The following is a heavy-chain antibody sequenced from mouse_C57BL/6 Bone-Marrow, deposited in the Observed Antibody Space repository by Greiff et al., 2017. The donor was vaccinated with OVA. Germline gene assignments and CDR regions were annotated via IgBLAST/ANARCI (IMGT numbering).Heavy chain of an antibody. CDR2: IDPSDSYT. Sequence: QVQLQQPGAELVMPGASVKLSCKASGYTFTSYWMHWVKQRPGQGLEWIGEIDPSDSYTNYNQKFKGQSTLTVDKSSSTAYMQLSSLTSEDSAVYYCARWGGPSFAYWGQGTLVTVSA. V-gene: IGHV1-69*01. CDR1: GYTFTSYW. J-gene: IGHJ3*01. CDR3: ARWGGPSFAY.